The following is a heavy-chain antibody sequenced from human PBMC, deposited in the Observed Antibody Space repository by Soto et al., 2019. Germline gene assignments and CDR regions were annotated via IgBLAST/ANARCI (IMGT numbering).Heavy chain of an antibody. J-gene: IGHJ4*02. V-gene: IGHV4-59*01. CDR1: GGSISNYY. CDR2: IYYRGDT. CDR3: ARVSLVSRYYFEY. Sequence: QVQLQESGPGLVKPSETLSLSCSVSGGSISNYYWTWIRQPPGKGLEWIGYIYYRGDTNYNPSLKSRVTISVDTSKNQFSLKLSSVTAADTAVYYCARVSLVSRYYFEYWGQGILVTVSS.